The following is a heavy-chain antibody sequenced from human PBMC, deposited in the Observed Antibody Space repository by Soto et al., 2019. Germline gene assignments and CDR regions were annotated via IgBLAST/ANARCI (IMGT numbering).Heavy chain of an antibody. J-gene: IGHJ4*02. D-gene: IGHD3-10*01. Sequence: QMQLVQSGAEVQELGSSVKISCKTSGGTFNTYALTWVRQAPGQGLEWIGGIIPIFGIKNVAQRFQGRVTINADESLTTAYMEMTSLRSDDTAVYYCAKEAGDHWGQGTLVTVSS. CDR3: AKEAGDH. V-gene: IGHV1-69*01. CDR1: GGTFNTYA. CDR2: IIPIFGIK.